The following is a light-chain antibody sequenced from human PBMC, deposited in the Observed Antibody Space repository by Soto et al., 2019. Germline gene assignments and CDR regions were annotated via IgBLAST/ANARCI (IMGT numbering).Light chain of an antibody. CDR1: QSVSSN. V-gene: IGKV3-15*01. CDR3: QHYNDGPPK. J-gene: IGKJ1*01. CDR2: GAS. Sequence: EIVMTQSPATLSASPGERATLSCRASQSVSSNLAWYQQKPGQAPSLLIYGASTRATGIPARCSGSGSGTEFTLSIGSLQSEDFAVYYWQHYNDGPPKVGQGTKVEIK.